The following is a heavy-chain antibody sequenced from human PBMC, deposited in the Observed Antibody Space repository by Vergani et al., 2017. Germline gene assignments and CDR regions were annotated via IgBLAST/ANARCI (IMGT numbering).Heavy chain of an antibody. V-gene: IGHV5-51*03. CDR1: EYSFGNYW. CDR2: IYPADSDT. D-gene: IGHD1-26*01. CDR3: AREADGCWELLHFSWCAEGLDY. Sequence: EVELVQSGPEMRKPGESLKISCKGSEYSFGNYWIGWVRQMPGKGLEWMGIIYPADSDTRYSPSFQGQVTISADKSISTAFLQWDSLKASDTALYYCAREADGCWELLHFSWCAEGLDYWGQGTLVTVSS. J-gene: IGHJ4*02.